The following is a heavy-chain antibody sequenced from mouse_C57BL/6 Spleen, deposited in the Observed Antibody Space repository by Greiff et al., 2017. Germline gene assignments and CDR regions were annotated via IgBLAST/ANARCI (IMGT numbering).Heavy chain of an antibody. V-gene: IGHV1-85*01. CDR2: IYSRDGST. D-gene: IGHD2-4*01. Sequence: QVQLQQSGPELVKPGASVKLSCKASGYTFTSYDINWVKQRPGQGLEWIGWIYSRDGSTKYNEKFKGKATLTVDTSSSTAYMELHSLTSEDSAVYFCARAEGYYDYDGGYYYAMDYWGQGTSVTVSS. J-gene: IGHJ4*01. CDR3: ARAEGYYDYDGGYYYAMDY. CDR1: GYTFTSYD.